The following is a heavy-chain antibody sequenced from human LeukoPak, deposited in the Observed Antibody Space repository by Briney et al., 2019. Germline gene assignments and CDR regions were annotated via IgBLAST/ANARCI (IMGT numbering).Heavy chain of an antibody. CDR1: GFTFSSYA. D-gene: IGHD2-8*01. V-gene: IGHV3-23*01. Sequence: GGSLRLSCAASGFTFSSYAMSWVRQAPGKGLEWVSAISGSGGSTYYADSVKGRFTISRDNSKNTLYLQMNSLRAEDTAVYYCAKFKARVVLMVYAIGSNRHAFDIWGQGTMVTVSS. J-gene: IGHJ3*02. CDR3: AKFKARVVLMVYAIGSNRHAFDI. CDR2: ISGSGGST.